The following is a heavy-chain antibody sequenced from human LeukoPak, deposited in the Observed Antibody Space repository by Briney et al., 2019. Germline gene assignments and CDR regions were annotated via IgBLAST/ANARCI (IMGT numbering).Heavy chain of an antibody. CDR3: ARGPSHSSTWFFDY. Sequence: SETLSLTCTVSGDSISNYYWSWIRQPAGKGLEWIGRIYGDGSTNYNPSLKSRVTMSLATFENQFSLKLTSVTAADTAVYYCARGPSHSSTWFFDYWGQGTLVTVSS. V-gene: IGHV4-4*07. D-gene: IGHD6-13*01. J-gene: IGHJ4*02. CDR2: IYGDGST. CDR1: GDSISNYY.